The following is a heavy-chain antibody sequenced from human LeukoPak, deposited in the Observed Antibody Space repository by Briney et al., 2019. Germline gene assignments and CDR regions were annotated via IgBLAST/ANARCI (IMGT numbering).Heavy chain of an antibody. CDR2: INPNSGGA. CDR1: GYTFTGYY. Sequence: ASVKVSCKASGYTFTGYYMHWVRQAPGQGLEWMGWINPNSGGANYAQKFQGRVTMTRDTSISTAYMELSRLRSDDTAVYYCARELFTVVVTAIPDAFDIWGQGTMVTVSS. CDR3: ARELFTVVVTAIPDAFDI. D-gene: IGHD2-21*02. J-gene: IGHJ3*02. V-gene: IGHV1-2*02.